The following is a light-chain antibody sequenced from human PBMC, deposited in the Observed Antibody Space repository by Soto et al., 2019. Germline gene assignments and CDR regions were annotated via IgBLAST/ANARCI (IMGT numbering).Light chain of an antibody. CDR2: EAN. V-gene: IGLV2-23*01. CDR3: YSFAGGATFV. J-gene: IGLJ2*01. CDR1: SSDVGGYNY. Sequence: QSALTQPASVSGSHGRSITISCTGTSSDVGGYNYVSWYQQHPGKAPKLIIYEANKRPSGVSDRFSGSRSGTTASLTISALQAEDEADYSCYSFAGGATFVFGGGTNLTVL.